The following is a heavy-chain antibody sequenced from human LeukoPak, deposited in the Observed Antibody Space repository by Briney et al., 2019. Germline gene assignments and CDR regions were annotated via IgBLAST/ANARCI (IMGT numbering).Heavy chain of an antibody. V-gene: IGHV4-34*01. D-gene: IGHD3-3*01. CDR2: FNHSGST. CDR1: GESFSGYY. Sequence: SETLSLTCTVYGESFSGYYWSWIRQPPGKGLEWIGEFNHSGSTNYNPSLKSRVTISVDTSKNQFSLKLSSVTAADTAVYYCARGIFGVVHLYYYYYMDVWGKGTTVTVSS. J-gene: IGHJ6*03. CDR3: ARGIFGVVHLYYYYYMDV.